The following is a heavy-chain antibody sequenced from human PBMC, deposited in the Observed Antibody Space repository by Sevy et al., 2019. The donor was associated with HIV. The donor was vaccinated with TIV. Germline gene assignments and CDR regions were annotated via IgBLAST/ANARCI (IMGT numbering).Heavy chain of an antibody. CDR2: INTDGSST. CDR1: GFTFSSYW. Sequence: GGSLRLSCATSGFTFSSYWMHWVRQAPGKGLVWVSRINTDGSSTTYADSVKGRFTISRNNAENTLYLQMNSLRVEDTAVYYCARSSGSYFDWGQGTLVTVSS. D-gene: IGHD3-10*01. J-gene: IGHJ4*02. V-gene: IGHV3-74*01. CDR3: ARSSGSYFD.